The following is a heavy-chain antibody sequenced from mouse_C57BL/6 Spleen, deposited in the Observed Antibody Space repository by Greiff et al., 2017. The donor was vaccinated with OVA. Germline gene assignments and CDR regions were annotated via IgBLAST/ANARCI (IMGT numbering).Heavy chain of an antibody. CDR3: AGETTVVDPHFDY. D-gene: IGHD1-1*01. J-gene: IGHJ2*01. V-gene: IGHV1-76*01. CDR1: GYTFTDYY. CDR2: IYPGSGNT. Sequence: QVQLQQSGAELVRPGASVKLSCKASGYTFTDYYINWVKQRPGQGLEWIARIYPGSGNTYYNEKFKGKATLTAEKSSSTAYMQLSSLTSEDSAVYFCAGETTVVDPHFDYWGQGTTLTVSS.